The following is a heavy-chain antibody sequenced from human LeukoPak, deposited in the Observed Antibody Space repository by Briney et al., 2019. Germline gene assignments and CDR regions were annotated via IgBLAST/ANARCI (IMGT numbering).Heavy chain of an antibody. V-gene: IGHV1-46*01. CDR3: ARDPIAAAAAGDP. D-gene: IGHD6-13*01. J-gene: IGHJ5*02. CDR2: INPSGGST. CDR1: GYTFTSYD. Sequence: ASVKVSCKASGYTFTSYDINWVRQAPGQGLEWMGIINPSGGSTSYAQKFQGRVTMTRDTSTSTVYMELSSLRSEDTAVYYCARDPIAAAAAGDPWGQGTLVTVSS.